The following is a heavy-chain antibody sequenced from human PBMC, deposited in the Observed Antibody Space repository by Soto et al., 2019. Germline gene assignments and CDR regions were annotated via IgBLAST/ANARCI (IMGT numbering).Heavy chain of an antibody. J-gene: IGHJ6*02. Sequence: QVQLVQSGAEVKKPGSSVKVSCKASGGTFSSYAISWVRQAPGQGLEWMGGIIPIFGTANYAQKFQGRVTITADESTSTAYMELSSLRSEDTAVYYFARLGHCSSTSCYVYYYYGMDVWGQGTTVTVSS. CDR3: ARLGHCSSTSCYVYYYYGMDV. CDR1: GGTFSSYA. CDR2: IIPIFGTA. V-gene: IGHV1-69*01. D-gene: IGHD2-2*01.